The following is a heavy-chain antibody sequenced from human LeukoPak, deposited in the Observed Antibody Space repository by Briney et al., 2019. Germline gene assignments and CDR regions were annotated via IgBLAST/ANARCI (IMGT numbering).Heavy chain of an antibody. D-gene: IGHD2-15*01. V-gene: IGHV3-30*02. Sequence: PGGSLRLSCAASGFTFSSYWMSWVRQAPGKGLEWVAFIGYDGSNEYYADSVKGRFTISRDNSKNTLYLQMNSLRAEDTAVYYCAKVIPVRYSKGAYYFDYWGQGTLVTVSS. CDR3: AKVIPVRYSKGAYYFDY. CDR2: IGYDGSNE. CDR1: GFTFSSYW. J-gene: IGHJ4*02.